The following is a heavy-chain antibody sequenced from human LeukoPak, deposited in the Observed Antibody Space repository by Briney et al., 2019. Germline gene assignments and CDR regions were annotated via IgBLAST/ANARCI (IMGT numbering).Heavy chain of an antibody. D-gene: IGHD3-16*01. CDR1: GFLYRDYY. CDR3: GRNYVCGSSNDY. CDR2: ISHSSSTI. Sequence: GSPRLYCAASGFLYRDYYMRWIRQAPGKGLEWVSYISHSSSTIYYADSVRGRFTISRHDAKTVLYLQMNSLRVEDTPVYLFGRNYVCGSSNDYWGQGTLVTVSS. J-gene: IGHJ4*02. V-gene: IGHV3-11*01.